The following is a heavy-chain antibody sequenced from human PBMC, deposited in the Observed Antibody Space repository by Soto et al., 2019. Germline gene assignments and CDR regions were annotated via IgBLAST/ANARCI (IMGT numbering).Heavy chain of an antibody. CDR2: MNPNSGNT. V-gene: IGHV1-8*01. CDR3: ARGRSVWLLNDY. J-gene: IGHJ4*02. Sequence: WASVKVSCKASGYTFTSYDINWVRQATGQGLEWMGWMNPNSGNTGYAQKFQGRVTMTRNTSISTAYMELSSLRSEDTAVYYCARGRSVWLLNDYWGQGTLVTVSS. CDR1: GYTFTSYD. D-gene: IGHD3-9*01.